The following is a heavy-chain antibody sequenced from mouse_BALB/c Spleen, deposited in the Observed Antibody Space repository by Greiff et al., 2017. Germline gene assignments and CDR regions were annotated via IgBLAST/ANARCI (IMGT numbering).Heavy chain of an antibody. V-gene: IGHV5-9-4*01. Sequence: EVMLVESGGGLVKPGGSLKLSCAASGFTFSSYAMSWVRQSPEKRLEWVAEISSGGSYTYYPDTVTGRFTISRDNAKNTLYLEMSSLRSEDTAMYYCARMRKGFAYWGQGTLVTVSA. CDR1: GFTFSSYA. CDR3: ARMRKGFAY. J-gene: IGHJ3*01. CDR2: ISSGGSYT.